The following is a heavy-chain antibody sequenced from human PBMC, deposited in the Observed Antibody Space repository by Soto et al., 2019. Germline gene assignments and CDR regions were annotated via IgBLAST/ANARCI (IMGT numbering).Heavy chain of an antibody. Sequence: GASVKVSCKASGGTFSSYTISWVRQAPGQGLEWMGRIITILGIANYAQKFQGRVTITADKSTSTAYMELSSLRSEDTAVYYCARDLEAAAANYYYYMDVWGKGTTVTVSS. J-gene: IGHJ6*03. CDR3: ARDLEAAAANYYYYMDV. V-gene: IGHV1-69*04. CDR1: GGTFSSYT. D-gene: IGHD6-13*01. CDR2: IITILGIA.